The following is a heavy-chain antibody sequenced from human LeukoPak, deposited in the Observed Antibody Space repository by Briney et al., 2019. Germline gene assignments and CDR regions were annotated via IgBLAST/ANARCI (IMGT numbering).Heavy chain of an antibody. D-gene: IGHD6-13*01. CDR3: ARRLSSIAAAADNDY. CDR1: GYSFSSYW. V-gene: IGHV5-51*01. CDR2: IHPGNSET. J-gene: IGHJ4*02. Sequence: GESLKISCKGSGYSFSSYWIAWVRQMPGKGLEWMGIIHPGNSETTYNPSFQGQVTMSADKSISTAYLQWSSLEASDTAMYYCARRLSSIAAAADNDYWGQGTLVTVSS.